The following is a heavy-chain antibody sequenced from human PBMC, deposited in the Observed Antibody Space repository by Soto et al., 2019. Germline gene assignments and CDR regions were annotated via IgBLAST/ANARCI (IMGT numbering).Heavy chain of an antibody. J-gene: IGHJ4*02. CDR1: GGSISSYY. Sequence: PSETLSLTCTVSGGSISSYYWSWIRQPPGKGLEWIGYIYYSGSTNYNPSLTSRVTISVDTSKNQFSLKLSSVTAADTAVYYCARHRYSYGVYYFYYWGQGTLVTVS. CDR3: ARHRYSYGVYYFYY. CDR2: IYYSGST. D-gene: IGHD5-18*01. V-gene: IGHV4-59*08.